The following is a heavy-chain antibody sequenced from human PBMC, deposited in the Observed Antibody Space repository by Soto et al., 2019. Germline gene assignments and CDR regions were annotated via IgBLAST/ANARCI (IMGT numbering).Heavy chain of an antibody. D-gene: IGHD2-2*01. CDR3: AKDAGDLGYCGSSRCHEYFYGMDV. J-gene: IGHJ6*02. CDR1: GFTFNNYA. CDR2: ISGSGAST. Sequence: GGSLRLSCAASGFTFNNYAMNWVRQAPGKGLEWVSGISGSGASTFYADSVKGRFTISRDNSKNTLSLQMNSLRAEDTAVYYCAKDAGDLGYCGSSRCHEYFYGMDVWGQGATVTVSS. V-gene: IGHV3-23*01.